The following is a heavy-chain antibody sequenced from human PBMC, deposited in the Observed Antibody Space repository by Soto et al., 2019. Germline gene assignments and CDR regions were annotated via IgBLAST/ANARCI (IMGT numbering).Heavy chain of an antibody. CDR2: IYSSGST. D-gene: IGHD1-1*01. Sequence: TLTGILSRVSISILGDYWIWIRQHPGKGMAGIGDIYSSGSTYYNPSLKSRGTISVDTSKNQFSLKMSSVTAADTAVYYCARTGTEPYYFDYWGQGTLVTVSS. V-gene: IGHV4-31*02. CDR1: RVSISILGDY. J-gene: IGHJ4*02. CDR3: ARTGTEPYYFDY.